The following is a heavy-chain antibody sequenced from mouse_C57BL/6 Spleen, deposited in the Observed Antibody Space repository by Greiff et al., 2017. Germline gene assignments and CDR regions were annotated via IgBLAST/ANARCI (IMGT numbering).Heavy chain of an antibody. CDR2: ISSGSSTI. Sequence: EVKLVESGGGLVKPGGSLKLSCAASGFTFSDYGMHWVRQAPEKGLEWVSYISSGSSTIYYADTVKGRFTISRDNAKNTLFLQRTSLRSEDTAMYYCSRDYYDDALAWFAYWGQGTLVTVSA. CDR1: GFTFSDYG. D-gene: IGHD1-1*01. V-gene: IGHV5-17*01. J-gene: IGHJ3*01. CDR3: SRDYYDDALAWFAY.